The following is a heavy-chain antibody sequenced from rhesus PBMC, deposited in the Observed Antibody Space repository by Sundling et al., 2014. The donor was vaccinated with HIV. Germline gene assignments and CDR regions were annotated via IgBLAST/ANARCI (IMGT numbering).Heavy chain of an antibody. CDR2: VSSGGGST. CDR1: GFTFRSYG. Sequence: EVQLVESGGGLVQPGGSLRLSCVASGFTFRSYGMYWVRQAPGKGLEWISAVSSGGGSTYYADSVKGRFTISRDNSKNTLSLQMNSLRPEDTAVYYCAKDAIAAAGRLGGVYGLDSWGQGVVVTVSS. J-gene: IGHJ6*01. D-gene: IGHD6-25*01. V-gene: IGHV3S42*01. CDR3: AKDAIAAAGRLGGVYGLDS.